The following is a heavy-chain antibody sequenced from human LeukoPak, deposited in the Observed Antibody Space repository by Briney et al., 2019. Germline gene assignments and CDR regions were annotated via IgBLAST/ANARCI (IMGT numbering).Heavy chain of an antibody. D-gene: IGHD2-15*01. CDR3: AKADCSGGSCYSFSYYFDY. V-gene: IGHV3-23*01. CDR1: GLTFSSYA. CDR2: ISGSGDHT. Sequence: WGSLRLSCGASGLTFSSYAMGWVRQAPGKGLEWVSSISGSGDHTYYAASVKGRFTISRDNSRNTLYLQMNSLRAEDTAVYYCAKADCSGGSCYSFSYYFDYWGQGTLVTVS. J-gene: IGHJ4*02.